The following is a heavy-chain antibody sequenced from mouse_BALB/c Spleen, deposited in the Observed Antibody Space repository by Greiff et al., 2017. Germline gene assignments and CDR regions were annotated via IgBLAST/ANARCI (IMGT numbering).Heavy chain of an antibody. D-gene: IGHD2-4*01. J-gene: IGHJ3*01. CDR2: ISYSGST. V-gene: IGHV3-2*02. CDR3: ARSRDYDYDGFAY. CDR1: GYSVTSDYA. Sequence: EVQLVESGGGLVKPSQSLSLTCTVTGYSVTSDYAWNWIRQFPGNRLEWMGYISYSGSTSYNPSLKSRIFIIRDTSKNQFFLQLNSVTTEDTATYYCARSRDYDYDGFAYWGQGTLVTVSA.